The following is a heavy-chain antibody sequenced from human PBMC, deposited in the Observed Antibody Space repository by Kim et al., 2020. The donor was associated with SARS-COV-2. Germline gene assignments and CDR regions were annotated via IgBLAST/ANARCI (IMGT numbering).Heavy chain of an antibody. CDR3: ARAKLVQGVFYNYYYMDV. V-gene: IGHV1-8*01. D-gene: IGHD3-10*01. CDR2: MNPNSGNT. CDR1: GYTFTSYD. Sequence: ASVKVSCKASGYTFTSYDINWVRQATGQGLEWMGWMNPNSGNTGYAQKFQGSVTMTRNTSISTAYMELSSLRSEDTAVYYCARAKLVQGVFYNYYYMDVWGKGTTVTVSS. J-gene: IGHJ6*03.